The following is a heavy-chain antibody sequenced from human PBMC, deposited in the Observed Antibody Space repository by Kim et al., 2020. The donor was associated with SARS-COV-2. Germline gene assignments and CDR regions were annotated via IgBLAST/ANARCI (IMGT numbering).Heavy chain of an antibody. J-gene: IGHJ4*02. CDR3: ARQNTGNGKYFDY. CDR2: IYYSGST. D-gene: IGHD1-26*01. V-gene: IGHV4-39*01. Sequence: SETLSLTCTVSGGSISSSSYYWGWIRQPPGKGLEWIGSIYYSGSTYYNPSLKSRVTISVDTSKNQFSLKLRSVTAADTAVYYCARQNTGNGKYFDYWGQGTLVTVSS. CDR1: GGSISSSSYY.